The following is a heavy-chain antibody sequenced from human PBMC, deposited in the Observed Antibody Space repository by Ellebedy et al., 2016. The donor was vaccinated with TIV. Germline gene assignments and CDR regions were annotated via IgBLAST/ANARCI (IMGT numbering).Heavy chain of an antibody. CDR2: INHSGST. CDR1: GGSFSGYY. Sequence: SETLSLXXAVYGGSFSGYYWSWIRQPPGKGLEWIGEINHSGSTNYNPSLKSRVTISVDTSKNQFSLKLSSVTAADTAVYYCARGRPKYDYWGQGTLVTVSS. V-gene: IGHV4-34*01. J-gene: IGHJ4*02. CDR3: ARGRPKYDY.